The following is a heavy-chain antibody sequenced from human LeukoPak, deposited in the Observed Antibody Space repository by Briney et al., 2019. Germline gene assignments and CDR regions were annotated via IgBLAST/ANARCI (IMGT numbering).Heavy chain of an antibody. Sequence: GGSLRLSCAASGFTFSSHAMSWVRQAPGKGLEWVSAINGSGSSTYYADSVKGRVSISRDNSKNPLYLQMNSLRVEDTALYYCARDFWDDFEYFDLWGRGTLVTVSS. CDR2: INGSGSST. J-gene: IGHJ2*01. CDR3: ARDFWDDFEYFDL. D-gene: IGHD3-3*01. CDR1: GFTFSSHA. V-gene: IGHV3-23*01.